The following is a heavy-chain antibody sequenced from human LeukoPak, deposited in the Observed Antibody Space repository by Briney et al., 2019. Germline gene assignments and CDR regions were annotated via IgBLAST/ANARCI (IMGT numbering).Heavy chain of an antibody. Sequence: ASVKVSCKASGYTFTSYSISWVRQAPGQGLEWMGWISVYNGNTKYAQKFQGRVTITADESTSTAYMELSSLRSEDTAVYYCARDGFPLGYYFDYWGQGTLVTVSS. CDR3: ARDGFPLGYYFDY. J-gene: IGHJ4*02. D-gene: IGHD3-22*01. V-gene: IGHV1-18*04. CDR2: ISVYNGNT. CDR1: GYTFTSYS.